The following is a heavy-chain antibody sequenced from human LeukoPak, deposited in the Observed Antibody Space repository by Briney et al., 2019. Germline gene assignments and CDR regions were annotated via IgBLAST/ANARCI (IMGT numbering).Heavy chain of an antibody. Sequence: GGSLRLSCAASGFTFSSYGMSWVRQAPGKGLEWVSAISGSGGSTYYADSVKGGFTISRDNSKNTLYLQMNSLRAEDTAVYYCAKDSTYSSGWYVPLARDYWGQGTLVTVSS. CDR2: ISGSGGST. CDR1: GFTFSSYG. V-gene: IGHV3-23*01. CDR3: AKDSTYSSGWYVPLARDY. J-gene: IGHJ4*02. D-gene: IGHD6-19*01.